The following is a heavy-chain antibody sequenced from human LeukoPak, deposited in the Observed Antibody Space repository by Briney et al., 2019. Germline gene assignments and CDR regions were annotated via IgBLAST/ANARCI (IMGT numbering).Heavy chain of an antibody. CDR2: IRRKTDGGTA. J-gene: IGHJ4*02. D-gene: IGHD5-24*01. V-gene: IGHV3-15*01. CDR1: GFTISNDW. Sequence: GGSLRLSCTASGFTISNDWMSWVRRAPGKGLEWVGRIRRKTDGGTADYVAAVKGRFTISRDDTENRLHLQMNSLRTEDTAVYYCTTEGDGYNKGYSWGQGTLVTVSS. CDR3: TTEGDGYNKGYS.